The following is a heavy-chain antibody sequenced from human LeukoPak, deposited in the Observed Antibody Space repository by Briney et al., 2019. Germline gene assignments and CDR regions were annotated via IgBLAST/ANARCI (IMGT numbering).Heavy chain of an antibody. D-gene: IGHD1-26*01. V-gene: IGHV3-7*03. CDR2: IKKDGREK. CDR1: GFTFSSYW. J-gene: IGHJ4*02. CDR3: AKAPWMSGSYSTSYYFDY. Sequence: GGSLRLSCAASGFTFSSYWMSWVRQAPGKGLEWVANIKKDGREKYYVDSVKGRFTISRDNSKNTLYLQMNSLRAEDTAVYYCAKAPWMSGSYSTSYYFDYWGQGTLVTVSS.